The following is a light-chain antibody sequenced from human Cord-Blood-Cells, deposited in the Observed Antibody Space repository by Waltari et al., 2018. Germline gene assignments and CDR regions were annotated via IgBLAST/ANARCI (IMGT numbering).Light chain of an antibody. CDR2: DVS. Sequence: SVSGSPGQSVTISCTGTSSDVGGYNYVSWYQQHPGKAPKLMIYDVSKRPSGVPDRFSGSKSGNTASLTISGLQAEDEADYYCCSYAGSYTLVFGGGPKLTVL. V-gene: IGLV2-11*01. CDR3: CSYAGSYTLV. CDR1: SSDVGGYNY. J-gene: IGLJ2*01.